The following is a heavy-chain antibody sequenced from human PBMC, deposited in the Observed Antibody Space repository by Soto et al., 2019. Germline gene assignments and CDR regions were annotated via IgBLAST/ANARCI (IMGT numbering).Heavy chain of an antibody. V-gene: IGHV4-39*01. D-gene: IGHD6-13*01. CDR2: IYYSGST. Sequence: PSETLSLTCTVSGGSISSSSYYWCWIRQPPGKGLEWIGSIYYSGSTYYNPSLKSRVTISVDTSKNQFSLKLSSVTAADTAVYYCAGLGQQLAPAWGQGTLVTVSS. J-gene: IGHJ5*01. CDR1: GGSISSSSYY. CDR3: AGLGQQLAPA.